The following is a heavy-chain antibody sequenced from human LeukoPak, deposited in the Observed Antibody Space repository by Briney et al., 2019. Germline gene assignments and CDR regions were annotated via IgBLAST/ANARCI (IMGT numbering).Heavy chain of an antibody. CDR1: GFTFSSYA. Sequence: GRSLRLSCAASGFTFSSYAMHWVRQAPGKGLEWVAVISYDGSNKYYADSVKGRFTISRDNSKNTLYLQMNSLRAEDTAVYYCARNLPDYGDYVYSFDYWGQGILVTVSS. CDR3: ARNLPDYGDYVYSFDY. CDR2: ISYDGSNK. V-gene: IGHV3-30*04. J-gene: IGHJ4*02. D-gene: IGHD4-17*01.